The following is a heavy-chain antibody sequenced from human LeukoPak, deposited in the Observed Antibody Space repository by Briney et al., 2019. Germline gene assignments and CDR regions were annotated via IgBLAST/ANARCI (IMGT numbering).Heavy chain of an antibody. V-gene: IGHV4-34*01. CDR1: GGSFSGYY. CDR3: ARRKRYSSSWWTEDKNWFDP. CDR2: INHSGST. Sequence: SETLSLTCAVYGGSFSGYYWSWIRQPPGKGLEWIGEINHSGSTNYNPSLKSRVTISVDTSKNQFSLKLSSVTAADTAVYYCARRKRYSSSWWTEDKNWFDPWGQGTLVTVYS. J-gene: IGHJ5*02. D-gene: IGHD6-13*01.